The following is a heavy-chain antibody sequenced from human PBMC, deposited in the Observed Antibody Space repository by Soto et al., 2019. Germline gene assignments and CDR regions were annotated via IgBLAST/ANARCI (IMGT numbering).Heavy chain of an antibody. D-gene: IGHD1-26*01. J-gene: IGHJ4*02. Sequence: GGSLRLSCAVSGFTVSNNYMNWVRQAPGKGLEWVSVIYSDDTTFYADSVKGRFTISRHNSKNTLYLQMNSLRAEDTAVYYCAREGGYYHYFDYWGQGALVTSPQ. V-gene: IGHV3-53*04. CDR3: AREGGYYHYFDY. CDR1: GFTVSNNY. CDR2: IYSDDTT.